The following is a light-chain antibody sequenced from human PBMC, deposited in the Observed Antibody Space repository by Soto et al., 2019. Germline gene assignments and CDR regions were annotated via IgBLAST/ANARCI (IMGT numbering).Light chain of an antibody. CDR1: SSKIGSNY. Sequence: QSVLTQPHSASGTPGQRVTISFSGSSSKIGSNYVYWYQHLPGTAPKLLIYRDNQRPSGVPDRFSGSKSGTSASLAISGRRSEDEADYYCAAGDDSLRGHVVFGGGTNLNVL. V-gene: IGLV1-47*01. CDR3: AAGDDSLRGHVV. CDR2: RDN. J-gene: IGLJ2*01.